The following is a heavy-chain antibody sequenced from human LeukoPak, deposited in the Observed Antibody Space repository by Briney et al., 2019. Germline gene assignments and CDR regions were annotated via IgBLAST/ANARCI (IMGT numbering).Heavy chain of an antibody. CDR3: ARGYSYYYDSSGYLY. CDR1: GGSFSGYY. V-gene: IGHV4-34*01. Sequence: PSETLSLTCAVYGGSFSGYYWSWVRQPPGKGLEWIGEINHSGSTNYNPSLKSRVTISVDTSKNQFSLKLSSVTAADTAVYYCARGYSYYYDSSGYLYWGQGTLVTVSS. J-gene: IGHJ4*02. CDR2: INHSGST. D-gene: IGHD3-22*01.